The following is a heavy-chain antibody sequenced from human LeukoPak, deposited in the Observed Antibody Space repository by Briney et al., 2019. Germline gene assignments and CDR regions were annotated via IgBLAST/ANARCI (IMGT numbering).Heavy chain of an antibody. D-gene: IGHD3-22*01. J-gene: IGHJ4*02. CDR2: ISASSSYL. CDR1: GFTFNTYT. CDR3: ARVYTMIVVVDY. Sequence: GGSLRLSCAASGFTFNTYTMNWVRQAPGKGLEWVSSISASSSYLYYADPVKGRFTISRDNAKNSLYLQMNSLRAEDTAVYYCARVYTMIVVVDYWGQGTLVTVSS. V-gene: IGHV3-21*01.